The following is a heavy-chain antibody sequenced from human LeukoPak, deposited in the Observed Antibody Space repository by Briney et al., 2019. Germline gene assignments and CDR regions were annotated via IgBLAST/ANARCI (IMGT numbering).Heavy chain of an antibody. J-gene: IGHJ6*03. CDR2: IIPIFGTA. Sequence: GASVKVSCKASGGTFSSYAISWVRQAPGQGLEWMGGIIPIFGTANYAQKFQGRVTITADESTSTAYMELSSLRSEDTAVYYCARAPYDYVWGSYRHRESHYYYYMDVWGKGTTVTISS. V-gene: IGHV1-69*13. CDR1: GGTFSSYA. CDR3: ARAPYDYVWGSYRHRESHYYYYMDV. D-gene: IGHD3-16*02.